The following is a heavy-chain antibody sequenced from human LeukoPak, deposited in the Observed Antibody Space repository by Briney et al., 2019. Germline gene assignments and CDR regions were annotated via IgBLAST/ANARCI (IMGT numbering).Heavy chain of an antibody. CDR3: TMRRQDGW. J-gene: IGHJ4*02. CDR2: IKSKIEGGTI. Sequence: GGSLRLSCVASGFTFSDAWMSWVRQAPGKGLEWVGRIKSKIEGGTIDYGAPVKGRFTISRDDSRNTLYLQMNSLKTEDTAVYYCTMRRQDGWWGKGTPVTVS. D-gene: IGHD2-15*01. V-gene: IGHV3-15*01. CDR1: GFTFSDAW.